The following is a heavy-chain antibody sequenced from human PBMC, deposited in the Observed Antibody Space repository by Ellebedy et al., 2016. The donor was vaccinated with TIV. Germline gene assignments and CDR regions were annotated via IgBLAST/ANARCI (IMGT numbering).Heavy chain of an antibody. CDR1: GYTFTSYY. Sequence: ASVKVSCKASGYTFTSYYMHWVRQAPGQGLEWMGWMNPNSGNTGYAQKFQGRVTMTRNTSISTAYMEPRSLRSDDTAVYYCARDPPTYYYDSSGYYYVDAFDIWGQGTMVTVSS. D-gene: IGHD3-22*01. V-gene: IGHV1-8*02. CDR3: ARDPPTYYYDSSGYYYVDAFDI. CDR2: MNPNSGNT. J-gene: IGHJ3*02.